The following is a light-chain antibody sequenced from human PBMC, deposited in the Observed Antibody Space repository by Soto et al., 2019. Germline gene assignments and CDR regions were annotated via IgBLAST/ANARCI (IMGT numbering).Light chain of an antibody. CDR3: QQYHDWRRT. J-gene: IGKJ2*01. Sequence: EIVMTQSPATLSVSPGERVTLSCRASQRLHGSLLWFQKKSGQPPRLLIYGATARVAGLPVRFSGSGGGTEFTLTISSLQSEDFASYFCQQYHDWRRTFGQGTKVEMK. CDR2: GAT. V-gene: IGKV3-15*01. CDR1: QRLHGS.